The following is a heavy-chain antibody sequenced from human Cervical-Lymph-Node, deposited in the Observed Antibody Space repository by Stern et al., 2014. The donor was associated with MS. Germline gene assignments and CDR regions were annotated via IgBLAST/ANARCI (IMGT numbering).Heavy chain of an antibody. Sequence: QLVESGPGLVKPSETLSLTCTVSGGSISSNSYNWGWIRQPPGKGLEWIGSIFYTGSTYYNPSLKTRVTMSADTSKNQFSLKLPSVTAADTAVYYCARLWEYAYCDYWGRGTLVTVSS. CDR3: ARLWEYAYCDY. CDR2: IFYTGST. J-gene: IGHJ4*02. CDR1: GGSISSNSYN. D-gene: IGHD1-26*01. V-gene: IGHV4-39*01.